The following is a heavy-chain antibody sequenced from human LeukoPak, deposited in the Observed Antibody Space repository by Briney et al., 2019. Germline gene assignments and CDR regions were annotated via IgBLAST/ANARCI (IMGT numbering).Heavy chain of an antibody. CDR1: GYTFTSYY. D-gene: IGHD3-10*01. J-gene: IGHJ6*02. CDR2: INPSGGST. CDR3: ARDPDYIGSGSLYGMDV. Sequence: GASVKVSCKASGYTFTSYYMHWVRQAPGQGLEWMGIINPSGGSTSYAQKFQGRVTMTRDTSTSTVYMELSSLRSEDTAVYYCARDPDYIGSGSLYGMDVWGQGTTVTVSS. V-gene: IGHV1-46*01.